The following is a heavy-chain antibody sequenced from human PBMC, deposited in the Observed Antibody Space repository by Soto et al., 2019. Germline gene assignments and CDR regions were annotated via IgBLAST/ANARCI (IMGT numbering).Heavy chain of an antibody. D-gene: IGHD3-22*01. CDR2: IIPIFGTA. CDR1: GGTFSSYA. Sequence: SVKVSCKASGGTFSSYAISWVRQAPGQGLEWMGGIIPIFGTANYAQKFQGRVTITADESTSTAYMELSSLRSEDTAVYYCARPRGSSGYFDYWGQGTLVTVSA. J-gene: IGHJ4*02. V-gene: IGHV1-69*13. CDR3: ARPRGSSGYFDY.